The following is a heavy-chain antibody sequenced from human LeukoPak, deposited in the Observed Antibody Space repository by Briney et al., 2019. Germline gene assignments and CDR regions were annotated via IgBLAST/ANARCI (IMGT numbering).Heavy chain of an antibody. D-gene: IGHD3-10*01. V-gene: IGHV3-23*01. CDR3: ARDSPRYGSGSDYGMDV. Sequence: GGSLRLSCAGSGFTFNIYSMSWVRQAPGKGLEWVSAISGSGGSTYYADSVKGRFTISRDNSKNTLYLQMNSLRAEDTAVYYCARDSPRYGSGSDYGMDVWGQGTTVTVSS. J-gene: IGHJ6*02. CDR2: ISGSGGST. CDR1: GFTFNIYS.